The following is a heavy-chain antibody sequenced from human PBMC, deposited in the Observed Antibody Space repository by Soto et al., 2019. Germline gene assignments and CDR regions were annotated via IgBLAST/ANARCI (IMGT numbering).Heavy chain of an antibody. CDR3: ARDPNDSSAYYHHYYYGMDV. Sequence: RASVKVSCKASGYTFTSYGIHWVRQAPGQRLEWTGWINAGNGNTKYSEKFQGRVTITRDTSAGTAYLELSSLRSEDTAVYYCARDPNDSSAYYHHYYYGMDVWGQGTTVTVSS. V-gene: IGHV1-3*01. D-gene: IGHD3-22*01. CDR1: GYTFTSYG. J-gene: IGHJ6*02. CDR2: INAGNGNT.